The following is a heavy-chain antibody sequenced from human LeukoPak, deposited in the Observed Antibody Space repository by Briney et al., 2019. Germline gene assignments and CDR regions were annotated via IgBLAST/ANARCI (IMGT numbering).Heavy chain of an antibody. CDR1: GHTFTGYY. Sequence: ASVKVSCKASGHTFTGYYMHWVRQAPGQGLEWMGIINPSGGSTSYAQKFQGRVTMTRDTSISTAYMELSRLRSDDTAVYYCAREAYASGSFRTDYYYMDVWGKGTTVTISS. CDR3: AREAYASGSFRTDYYYMDV. CDR2: INPSGGST. J-gene: IGHJ6*03. D-gene: IGHD3-10*01. V-gene: IGHV1-46*01.